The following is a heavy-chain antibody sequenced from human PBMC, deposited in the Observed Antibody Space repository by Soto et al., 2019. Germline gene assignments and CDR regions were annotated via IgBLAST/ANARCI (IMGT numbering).Heavy chain of an antibody. Sequence: EVQVLDSGGGLVQPGGSLRLSCAASGFTFSTYPMSWVRQAPGKGLEWVSIISGSGGNTDYADSVKGRFTMSRDNSKNTVHLQMNSLRAEDTAVYYCAKVPIKYSGGYFDYWGQGTLVTVSS. J-gene: IGHJ4*02. V-gene: IGHV3-23*01. CDR2: ISGSGGNT. CDR1: GFTFSTYP. D-gene: IGHD1-26*01. CDR3: AKVPIKYSGGYFDY.